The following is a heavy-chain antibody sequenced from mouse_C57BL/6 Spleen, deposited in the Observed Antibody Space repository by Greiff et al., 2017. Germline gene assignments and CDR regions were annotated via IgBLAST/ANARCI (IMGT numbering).Heavy chain of an antibody. CDR3: ARDYGSPFAY. Sequence: VQLQQSGPELVKPGASVKISCKASGYAFSSSWMNWVKQRPGKGLEWIGRIYPGDGVTNYNGKFKGKATLTADKSSSTAYMQLSSLTSEDSAVYFCARDYGSPFAYWGQGTLVTVSA. D-gene: IGHD2-2*01. CDR1: GYAFSSSW. CDR2: IYPGDGVT. V-gene: IGHV1-82*01. J-gene: IGHJ3*01.